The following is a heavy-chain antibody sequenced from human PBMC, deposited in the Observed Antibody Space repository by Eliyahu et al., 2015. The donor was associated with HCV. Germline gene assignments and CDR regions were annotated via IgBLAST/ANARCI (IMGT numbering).Heavy chain of an antibody. CDR1: GFTFSSYS. Sequence: EVQLVESGGGLVKPGGSLRLSCAASGFTFSSYSXNWVRQAPGKGLEWVSSISSSSTYIYYADSVKGRFTISRDNAKNSLSLQMNSLRAEDTAVYYCARGDYDSSGYYLGRPKIDYWGQGTLVTVSS. V-gene: IGHV3-21*01. D-gene: IGHD3-22*01. J-gene: IGHJ4*02. CDR3: ARGDYDSSGYYLGRPKIDY. CDR2: ISSSSTYI.